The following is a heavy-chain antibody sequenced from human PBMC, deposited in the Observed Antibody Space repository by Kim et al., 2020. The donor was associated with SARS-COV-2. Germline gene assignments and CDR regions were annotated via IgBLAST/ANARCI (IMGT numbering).Heavy chain of an antibody. CDR3: ARVVKQYYYGSGSYYNSYYYYGMDV. D-gene: IGHD3-10*01. J-gene: IGHJ6*02. CDR2: IIPIFGTA. Sequence: SVKVSCKASGGTFSSYAISWVRQAPGQGLEWMGGIIPIFGTANYAQKFQGRVTITADESTSTAYMELSSLRSEDTAVYYCARVVKQYYYGSGSYYNSYYYYGMDVWGQGTTVTVSS. V-gene: IGHV1-69*13. CDR1: GGTFSSYA.